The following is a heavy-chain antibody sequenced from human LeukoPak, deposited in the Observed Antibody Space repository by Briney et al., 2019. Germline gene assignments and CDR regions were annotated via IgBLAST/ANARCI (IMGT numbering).Heavy chain of an antibody. CDR3: AGFRPCSSSSCYGDDFDY. CDR2: IYNSGST. Sequence: SQTLSLTRTVSGGSISSSSYYGGWIRQPPGKGLEWIGSIYNSGSTYYNPSLKSRVTISVDTSKNQFSLKLSSVTAADTAVYYCAGFRPCSSSSCYGDDFDYWGQGTLVTVSS. D-gene: IGHD2-2*01. J-gene: IGHJ4*02. CDR1: GGSISSSSYY. V-gene: IGHV4-39*01.